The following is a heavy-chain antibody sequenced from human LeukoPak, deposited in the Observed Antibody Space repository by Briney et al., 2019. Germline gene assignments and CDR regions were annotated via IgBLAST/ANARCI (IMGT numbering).Heavy chain of an antibody. CDR2: IYHSGFT. CDR3: ARGEDYKSTYFDY. V-gene: IGHV4-4*02. Sequence: SETLSLTCALSGGSISSYWWPWVRQPPGKGLDWIGEIYHSGFTNYNASLKSRISISIDKAKNEFSLEVRSVTAADTAVYYCARGEDYKSTYFDYWGQGTLVTVSS. D-gene: IGHD3-16*01. CDR1: GGSISSYW. J-gene: IGHJ4*02.